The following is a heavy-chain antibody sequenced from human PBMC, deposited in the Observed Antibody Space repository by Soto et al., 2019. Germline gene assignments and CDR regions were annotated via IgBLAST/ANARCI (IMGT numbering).Heavy chain of an antibody. D-gene: IGHD3-3*01. CDR2: MSYSGAT. J-gene: IGHJ4*02. V-gene: IGHV4-61*01. CDR3: ARAINFDFWSDSESGYYFDY. Sequence: SETLSLTCTVSGGSVSSGSYYWSWIRQPPGKGLEWIAYMSYSGATNYNPSLKSRVSISVDTSKNQFSLKLSSLTAADTAVYYCARAINFDFWSDSESGYYFDYWGQGTLVTVSS. CDR1: GGSVSSGSYY.